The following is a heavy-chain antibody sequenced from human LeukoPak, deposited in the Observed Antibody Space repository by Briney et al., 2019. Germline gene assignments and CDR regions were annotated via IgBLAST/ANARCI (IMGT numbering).Heavy chain of an antibody. CDR1: GYTFTEYY. Sequence: ASVKVSCQASGYTFTEYYIHWVRQAPGHGLEWMGWINPHSGGSNYAQKFQGRVSMTRDTSINLVYLELGRLRSDDTAIYYCAREISVTTVSSDALDLWGQGTRVIVSS. CDR2: INPHSGGS. J-gene: IGHJ3*01. D-gene: IGHD4-17*01. CDR3: AREISVTTVSSDALDL. V-gene: IGHV1-2*02.